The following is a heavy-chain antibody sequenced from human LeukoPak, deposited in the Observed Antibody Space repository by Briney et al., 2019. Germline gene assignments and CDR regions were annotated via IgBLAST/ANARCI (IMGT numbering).Heavy chain of an antibody. J-gene: IGHJ6*02. CDR1: GFTFSSYS. CDR3: ARDFALDDYVWGSYRSSAAMDV. D-gene: IGHD3-16*02. CDR2: ISSSSSYI. V-gene: IGHV3-21*01. Sequence: PGGSLRLSCAASGFTFSSYSMNWVRQAPGKGLEWVSSISSSSSYIYYADSVKGRFTISRDNAKNSLYLQMNSLRAEDTAVYYCARDFALDDYVWGSYRSSAAMDVWGQGTTVTVSS.